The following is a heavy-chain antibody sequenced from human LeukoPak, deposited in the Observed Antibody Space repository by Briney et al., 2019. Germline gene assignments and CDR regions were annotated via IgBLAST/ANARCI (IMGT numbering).Heavy chain of an antibody. V-gene: IGHV4-59*01. CDR1: GGSISVYY. J-gene: IGHJ5*02. Sequence: PSETLSLTCTVSGGSISVYYWNWIRQPPGKGLEWIGYIYYSGSTNYNPSLKSRVTISVDTSKNQFSLKLSSVTAADTAVYYCARDRDSSGWSNWFDPWGQGTLVTVSS. CDR3: ARDRDSSGWSNWFDP. D-gene: IGHD6-19*01. CDR2: IYYSGST.